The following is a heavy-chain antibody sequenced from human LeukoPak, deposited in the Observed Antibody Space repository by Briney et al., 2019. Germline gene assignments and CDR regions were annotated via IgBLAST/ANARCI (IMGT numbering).Heavy chain of an antibody. CDR3: ARALTQIPRLATGLGY. J-gene: IGHJ4*02. D-gene: IGHD2-21*02. Sequence: GGSLRLSCAASGFTFSGYPIHWVRQAPGKGLEWVAVIWFDGSNKYYADSVKGRFTISRDNSKNTLFLQMNSLRAEDTAVYYCARALTQIPRLATGLGYWGQGTLVTVSS. CDR1: GFTFSGYP. CDR2: IWFDGSNK. V-gene: IGHV3-33*01.